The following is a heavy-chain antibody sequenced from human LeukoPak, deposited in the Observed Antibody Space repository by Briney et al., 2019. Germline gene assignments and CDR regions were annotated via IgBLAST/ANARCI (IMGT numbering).Heavy chain of an antibody. V-gene: IGHV3-30*04. CDR2: ISYDGSNK. CDR1: GFTFSSYA. J-gene: IGHJ4*02. Sequence: PGGSLRLSCAASGFTFSSYAMHWVRQAPGKGLEWVAVISYDGSNKYYADSVKGRFTISRDNSKNTLYLQMNSLRAEDTAVYYCARDMYEGSDYWGQGTLVTVSS. D-gene: IGHD1-26*01. CDR3: ARDMYEGSDY.